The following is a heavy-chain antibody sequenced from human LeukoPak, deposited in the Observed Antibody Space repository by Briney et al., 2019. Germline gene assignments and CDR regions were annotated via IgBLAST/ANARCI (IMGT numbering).Heavy chain of an antibody. CDR1: GGTFSNYA. D-gene: IGHD6-19*01. V-gene: IGHV1-69*01. CDR2: IIPIFGTA. J-gene: IGHJ1*01. Sequence: SVTVSCKASGGTFSNYAISWVRQAPGQGLEWMGAIIPIFGTANYAQKFQGRVTITADESTSTAYMELSSLRSEDTAVYYCARILSSSWYEYFHHWGQGTMVTVSS. CDR3: ARILSSSWYEYFHH.